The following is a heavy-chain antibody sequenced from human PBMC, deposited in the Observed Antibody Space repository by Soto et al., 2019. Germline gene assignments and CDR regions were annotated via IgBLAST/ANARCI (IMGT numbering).Heavy chain of an antibody. D-gene: IGHD3-22*01. Sequence: GGSLRLSCPASGFLFSDYSMSLVRQSPGKGLEGVANIKQDGGEEDYVDSVKGRLTISRDNAKNSLYLQMNSLRAEDTAVYYCARVYYESRGPTKYRAFDFWGQGKMVTVSS. CDR1: GFLFSDYS. CDR2: IKQDGGEE. J-gene: IGHJ3*01. V-gene: IGHV3-7*01. CDR3: ARVYYESRGPTKYRAFDF.